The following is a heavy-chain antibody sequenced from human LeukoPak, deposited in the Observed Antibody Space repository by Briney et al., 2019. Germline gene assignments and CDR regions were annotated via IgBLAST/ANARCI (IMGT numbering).Heavy chain of an antibody. D-gene: IGHD5-12*01. CDR2: INHSGST. V-gene: IGHV4-34*01. CDR1: GVSFSGYY. Sequence: SETLSLTCAVYGVSFSGYYWSWIRQPPGKGLEWIGEINHSGSTNYNPSLKSRVTISVDTSKNQFSLKLSSVTAADTAVYYCAGGRGYDPHWGQGTLVTVSS. CDR3: AGGRGYDPH. J-gene: IGHJ4*02.